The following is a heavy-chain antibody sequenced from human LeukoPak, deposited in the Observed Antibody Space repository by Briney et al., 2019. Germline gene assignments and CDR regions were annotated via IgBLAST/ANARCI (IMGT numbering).Heavy chain of an antibody. CDR1: GYIFTGYY. J-gene: IGHJ4*02. Sequence: ASVKVSCKASGYIFTGYYMHWVRQAPGQGLEWMGWINPNSGGTNYAQKFQGRVTMTRDTSISTAYMELSSLRSDDTAVYYCATARDRNSVYSSLDYLGQGTLVTVSS. D-gene: IGHD5/OR15-5a*01. CDR2: INPNSGGT. V-gene: IGHV1-2*02. CDR3: ATARDRNSVYSSLDY.